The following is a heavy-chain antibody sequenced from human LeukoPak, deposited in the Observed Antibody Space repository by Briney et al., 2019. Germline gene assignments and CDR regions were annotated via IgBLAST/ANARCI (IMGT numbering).Heavy chain of an antibody. V-gene: IGHV4-30-2*01. CDR3: ARDGDGYNLDAFDI. CDR1: GGSISSGGYS. Sequence: PSETLSLTCAVSGGSISSGGYSWSWIRQPPGKGLEWIGYIYHSGSTYYNPSLKSRVTISVDRSKNQFSLKLSSVTAADTAVYYCARDGDGYNLDAFDIWGQGTMVTVSS. D-gene: IGHD5-24*01. J-gene: IGHJ3*02. CDR2: IYHSGST.